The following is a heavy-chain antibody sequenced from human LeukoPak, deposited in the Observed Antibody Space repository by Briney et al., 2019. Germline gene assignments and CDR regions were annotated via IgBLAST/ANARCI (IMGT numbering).Heavy chain of an antibody. V-gene: IGHV4-4*02. D-gene: IGHD2-2*01. Sequence: KPSETLSLTCAVSGGSISSSNWWSWVRQPPGKGLEWIGEIYHNGSTNYNPSLKSRVTISVDKSKNQFSLKLSSVTAADTAVYYCARGYCSSTSCHGMAFDIWGQGTMVTVSS. CDR1: GGSISSSNW. CDR3: ARGYCSSTSCHGMAFDI. CDR2: IYHNGST. J-gene: IGHJ3*02.